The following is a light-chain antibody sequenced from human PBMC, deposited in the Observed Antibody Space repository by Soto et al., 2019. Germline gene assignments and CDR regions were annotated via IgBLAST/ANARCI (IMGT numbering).Light chain of an antibody. Sequence: EIVMTQSPATLSVSPGERATLSCRASQSVSSKLAWFQQKPGQAPGLLIYGVSTRAIGVPVRFSGSGSGTEFTLTINSLQSEDFAAYYCQQYNNWPHTFGQGTKVDIK. J-gene: IGKJ2*01. CDR3: QQYNNWPHT. V-gene: IGKV3-15*01. CDR1: QSVSSK. CDR2: GVS.